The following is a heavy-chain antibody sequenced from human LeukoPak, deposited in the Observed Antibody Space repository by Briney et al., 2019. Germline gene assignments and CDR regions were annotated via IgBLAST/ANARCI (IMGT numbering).Heavy chain of an antibody. CDR3: ARHEFGSSSAAFDS. J-gene: IGHJ3*01. CDR2: ISHSGST. Sequence: SETLSLTCAVYGGSLSGYIWSWLRQPAGKGLEYIGEISHSGSTTYNPSLKSRVTISKDTSKNQFSLKVISVTAADTAVYYCARHEFGSSSAAFDSWGQGTMVIVSS. V-gene: IGHV4-34*01. CDR1: GGSLSGYI. D-gene: IGHD6-6*01.